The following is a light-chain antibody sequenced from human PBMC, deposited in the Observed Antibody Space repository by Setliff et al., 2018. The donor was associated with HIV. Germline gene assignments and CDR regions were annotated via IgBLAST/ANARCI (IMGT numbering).Light chain of an antibody. CDR1: SSNVGKYDF. CDR3: QSYDSSLSVSV. CDR2: EVT. J-gene: IGLJ1*01. Sequence: QSVLTQPASVSGSPGQSITISCTGNSSNVGKYDFVSWYRQYPGKAPELTIYEVTQRPSGVSKRFSGSKSGTSASLAVTGLQVEDEAEYYCQSYDSSLSVSVFGSGTKVTVL. V-gene: IGLV2-14*02.